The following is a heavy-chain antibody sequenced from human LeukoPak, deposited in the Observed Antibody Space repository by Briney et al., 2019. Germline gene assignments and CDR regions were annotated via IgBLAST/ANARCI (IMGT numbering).Heavy chain of an antibody. Sequence: SETLSLTCTVSGGSISSYYWRWIRQPPGKGLEWIGYIYYSGSTNYNPSLKSRVTISVDTSKNQFSLKLSSVTAADTAVDYCARGPGGYGGNGGGHYWGQGTLVTVSS. CDR1: GGSISSYY. CDR3: ARGPGGYGGNGGGHY. J-gene: IGHJ4*02. V-gene: IGHV4-59*01. CDR2: IYYSGST. D-gene: IGHD4-23*01.